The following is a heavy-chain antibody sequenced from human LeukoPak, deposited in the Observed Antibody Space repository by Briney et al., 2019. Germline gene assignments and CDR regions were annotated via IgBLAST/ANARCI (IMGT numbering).Heavy chain of an antibody. D-gene: IGHD3-22*01. CDR2: ISGSGGST. CDR3: ANGRENYYDSSGYYPYYFDY. Sequence: GGSLRLSCAASGFTFSSYAMSWVRQAPGKGLEWVSAISGSGGSTYYADSVKGRFTISRDNSKNTLYLQMNSLRAEDTAVYCCANGRENYYDSSGYYPYYFDYRGQGTLVTVSS. V-gene: IGHV3-23*01. J-gene: IGHJ4*02. CDR1: GFTFSSYA.